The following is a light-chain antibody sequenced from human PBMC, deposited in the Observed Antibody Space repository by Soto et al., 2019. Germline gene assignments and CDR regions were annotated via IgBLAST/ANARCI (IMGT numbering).Light chain of an antibody. J-gene: IGKJ1*01. CDR3: QQTFSTPRT. CDR1: QSISRY. Sequence: DLQMTQSPSSLSASIGDRVTITCRASQSISRYLNWYQQKPGKAPKLLISAASNLQSGVPSSFSGSGSGTDFTLTINSLQPEDFATYYCQQTFSTPRTFGQGTKVEIK. CDR2: AAS. V-gene: IGKV1-39*01.